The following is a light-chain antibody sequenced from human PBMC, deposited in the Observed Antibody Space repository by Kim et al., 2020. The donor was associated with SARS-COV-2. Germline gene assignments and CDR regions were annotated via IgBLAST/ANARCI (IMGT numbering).Light chain of an antibody. V-gene: IGLV3-25*03. CDR2: KDS. Sequence: VSPGQTARITYSGDALPEKQTYWCQQKSGQAPLLLIYKDSERPSGIPGRFSGSSSGTTVTLTISGVQAEDDADYYCQSADGSGTYVFGTGTKVTVL. CDR1: ALPEKQ. CDR3: QSADGSGTYV. J-gene: IGLJ1*01.